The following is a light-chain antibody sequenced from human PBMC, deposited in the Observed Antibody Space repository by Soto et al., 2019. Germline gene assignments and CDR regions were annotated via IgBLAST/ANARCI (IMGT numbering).Light chain of an antibody. CDR1: SSDVGGYNY. J-gene: IGLJ3*02. CDR3: SPYTSSSTWV. V-gene: IGLV2-14*01. CDR2: EVC. Sequence: QSALTQPASVSGSPGQSITISCTGTSSDVGGYNYVSWYQQHPGKAPKLMIYEVCNRPSGVSDRFSGSRSGNTASLTISGLQAEDESDYYCSPYTSSSTWVFGGGTKLTVL.